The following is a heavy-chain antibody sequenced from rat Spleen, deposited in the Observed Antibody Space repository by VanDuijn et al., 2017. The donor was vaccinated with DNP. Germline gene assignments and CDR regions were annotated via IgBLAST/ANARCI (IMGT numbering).Heavy chain of an antibody. CDR2: INSAGST. D-gene: IGHD1-4*01. V-gene: IGHV3-3*01. J-gene: IGHJ4*01. CDR1: GYSITSSSR. CDR3: ARWPGYNPPYAMDA. Sequence: EVQLQESGPGLVKPSQSLSLTCSVTGYSITSSSRWNWIRKFPGNKLEWMGYINSAGSTDYNPSLKSRISITRDTSKNQFFLQVNSVNTEDTATYYCARWPGYNPPYAMDAWGQGTSVTVSS.